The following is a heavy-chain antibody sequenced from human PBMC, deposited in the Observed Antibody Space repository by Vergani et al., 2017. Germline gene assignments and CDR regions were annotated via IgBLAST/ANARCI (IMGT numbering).Heavy chain of an antibody. D-gene: IGHD4-17*01. V-gene: IGHV1-69*12. CDR2: IIPIFGTT. J-gene: IGHJ6*02. Sequence: QVQLVQSGAEVKKPGSSVKVSCKASGGTFDTHAFSWVRQAPGQRLEWMGAIIPIFGTTNYAPKFQGRVTITADESTSTAYMELSSLRSEDTAVYYCARMDYGVNPYYYGMDVWGQGTTVTVSS. CDR1: GGTFDTHA. CDR3: ARMDYGVNPYYYGMDV.